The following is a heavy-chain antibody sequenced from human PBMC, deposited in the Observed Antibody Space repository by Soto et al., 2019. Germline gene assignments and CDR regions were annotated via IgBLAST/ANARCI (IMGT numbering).Heavy chain of an antibody. CDR1: GDSISSGNNY. CDR2: VYYRGRS. J-gene: IGHJ4*02. V-gene: IGHV4-39*01. CDR3: VSQRTTVPTQAYFDY. D-gene: IGHD4-17*01. Sequence: SETLSLTCTVSGDSISSGNNYWSWIRQPPGKGLEWIGSVYYRGRSYSKSSVKSRVTISVDTSKNRFSLSLNSVTASDTAVYFCVSQRTTVPTQAYFDYWGPGALVTVSS.